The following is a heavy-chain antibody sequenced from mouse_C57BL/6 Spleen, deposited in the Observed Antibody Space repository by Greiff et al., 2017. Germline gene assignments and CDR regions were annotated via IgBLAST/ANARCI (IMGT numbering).Heavy chain of an antibody. CDR2: IDPNSGGT. Sequence: QVQLQQPGAELVKPGASVKLSCKASGYTFTSYWMHWVKQRPGRGLEWIGRIDPNSGGTKYNEKFKSKATLTVAKPSITAYIQLSILTSEDSAVYYWAEEGYSNGGFDYWGQGTTLTVSS. CDR1: GYTFTSYW. D-gene: IGHD2-5*01. CDR3: AEEGYSNGGFDY. V-gene: IGHV1-72*01. J-gene: IGHJ2*01.